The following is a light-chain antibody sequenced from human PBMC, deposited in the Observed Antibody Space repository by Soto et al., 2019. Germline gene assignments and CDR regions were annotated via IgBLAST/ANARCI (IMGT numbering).Light chain of an antibody. CDR1: SSDVGSYNL. CDR3: CSYAGSSTWV. V-gene: IGLV2-23*01. CDR2: EAT. J-gene: IGLJ1*01. Sequence: QSALTQPASVSGSPGQSITISCTGTSSDVGSYNLVSWYQQHPGKVPKIMIYEATKRPSGAPNRFSGSKSGNTASLTISGLQAEAEADYYCCSYAGSSTWVFGTGTQLTVL.